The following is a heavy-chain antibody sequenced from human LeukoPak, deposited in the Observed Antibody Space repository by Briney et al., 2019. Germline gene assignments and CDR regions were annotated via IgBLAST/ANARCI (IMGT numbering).Heavy chain of an antibody. CDR1: GFTFSDYY. J-gene: IGHJ4*02. CDR2: ISSSGSTI. D-gene: IGHD6-13*01. CDR3: ARYSSSWYVVDY. Sequence: GGSLRLSCAASGFTFSDYYMSWIRQAPGKGLEWVSYISSSGSTIYYADSVKGRFTISRDNAKDSLYLQMNSLRAEDTAVYYCARYSSSWYVVDYWGQGTLVTVSS. V-gene: IGHV3-11*01.